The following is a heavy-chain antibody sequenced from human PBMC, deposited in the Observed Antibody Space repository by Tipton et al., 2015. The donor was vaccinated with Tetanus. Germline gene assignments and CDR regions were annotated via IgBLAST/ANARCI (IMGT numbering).Heavy chain of an antibody. CDR3: ARDLVLGELCGADCWDAFDI. V-gene: IGHV3-7*01. Sequence: SLRLSCAASGFTFSSYWMSWVRQAPGKGLEWVANIKQDGSEKYYVDSVKGRFTISRDNAKNSLYLQMNSLRAEDTAVYYCARDLVLGELCGADCWDAFDIWGQGTMVTVSS. CDR1: GFTFSSYW. J-gene: IGHJ3*02. CDR2: IKQDGSEK. D-gene: IGHD2-21*02.